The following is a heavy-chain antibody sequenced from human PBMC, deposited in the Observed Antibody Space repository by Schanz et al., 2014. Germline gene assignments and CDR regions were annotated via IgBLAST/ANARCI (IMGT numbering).Heavy chain of an antibody. CDR3: VRDAGWAFGDYHDMDV. Sequence: QVQLVQSGAEVKKPGASVKVSCKASGYTFTTYYIHWVRQAPGQGLEWMGWISVYHGHTNYAEKVHGRVTMTTDTSTSTAYMELRSLISDDTAVYYCVRDAGWAFGDYHDMDVWGQGTSVTVSS. V-gene: IGHV1-18*04. J-gene: IGHJ6*02. CDR1: GYTFTTYY. D-gene: IGHD3-10*01. CDR2: ISVYHGHT.